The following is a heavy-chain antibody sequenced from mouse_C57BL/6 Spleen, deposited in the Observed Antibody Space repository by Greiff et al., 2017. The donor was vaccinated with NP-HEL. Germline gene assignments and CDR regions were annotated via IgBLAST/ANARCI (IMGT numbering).Heavy chain of an antibody. V-gene: IGHV8-12*01. J-gene: IGHJ3*01. CDR3: ARSKDYGSSPGFAY. D-gene: IGHD1-1*01. CDR1: GFSLSTSGMG. CDR2: IYWDDDK. Sequence: QVTLKECGPGILQSSQTLSLTCSFSGFSLSTSGMGVSWIRQPSGKGLEWLAHIYWDDDKRYNPSLTSRLTIFHDTSRNQVFIKITSVDTADTATYYCARSKDYGSSPGFAYWGQGTLVTVSA.